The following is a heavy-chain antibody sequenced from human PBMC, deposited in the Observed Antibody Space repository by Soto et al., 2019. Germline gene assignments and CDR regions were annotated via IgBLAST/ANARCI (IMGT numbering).Heavy chain of an antibody. J-gene: IGHJ4*02. D-gene: IGHD5-18*01. CDR3: ARAGYSYGSFDY. CDR1: GGSLSDYF. V-gene: IGHV4-34*01. CDR2: IYHSGST. Sequence: QVQLEQWGAGLLKPSETLSLTCGVYGGSLSDYFWSWIRQPPGKGLEWIGEIYHSGSTNYNSSLKSRVTISADASKRQFSLKLNSVSAADTAMYYCARAGYSYGSFDYWGQGTLVTVSS.